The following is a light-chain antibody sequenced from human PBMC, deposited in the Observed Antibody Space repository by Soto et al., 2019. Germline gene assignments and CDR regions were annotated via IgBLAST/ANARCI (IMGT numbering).Light chain of an antibody. CDR2: DTS. CDR1: QTLTTT. V-gene: IGKV3-15*01. Sequence: EIVMTQSPATLSLSPGERATLSCRASQTLTTTLAWYQHKPGQAPKLLIFDTSTRATLIPARFSGSGSGTEFTLTSNILQPDDFALHYYHQYYNWPYTFGPGTKIEIK. J-gene: IGKJ2*01. CDR3: HQYYNWPYT.